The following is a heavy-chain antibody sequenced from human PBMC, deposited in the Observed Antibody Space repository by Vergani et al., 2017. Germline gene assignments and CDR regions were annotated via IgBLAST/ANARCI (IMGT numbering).Heavy chain of an antibody. CDR2: RYASGRP. V-gene: IGHV4-38-2*01. Sequence: QVQLQESGPGLVKPSETLSLICDFFAFISNVHSWGWIRQSPEKGLEWIGGRYASGRPYSSPSLKSRVAISIDTSKNHFSLRLSSVTAADTAVYYCARHLRGYSYGVFDYWGQGREVTVSS. J-gene: IGHJ4*02. CDR1: AFISNVHS. D-gene: IGHD5-18*01. CDR3: ARHLRGYSYGVFDY.